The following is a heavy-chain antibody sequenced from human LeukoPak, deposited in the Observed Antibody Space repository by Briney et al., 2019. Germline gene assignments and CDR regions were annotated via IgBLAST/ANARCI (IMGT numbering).Heavy chain of an antibody. CDR3: SRFTNDWFDP. CDR2: IYYSGST. CDR1: GGPISSYY. Sequence: SETLSLTCTFSGGPISSYYWSWIRHPPGKGLEWIGYIYYSGSTNYNPSLKSRVTISVNTSTKQFSLKLSAVSAADMAVYYCSRFTNDWFDPWGRGTLVTVSS. J-gene: IGHJ5*02. V-gene: IGHV4-59*01. D-gene: IGHD2-8*01.